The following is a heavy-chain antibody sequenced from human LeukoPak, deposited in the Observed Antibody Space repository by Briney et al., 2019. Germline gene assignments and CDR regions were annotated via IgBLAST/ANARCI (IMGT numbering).Heavy chain of an antibody. CDR1: GFTFSSYT. CDR3: ARDDGSYGYVVREGYLDY. Sequence: GGSLRLSCAASGFTFSSYTMNWVRQAPGKGLEWVSSITSSSSYIYYADSVKGRFTISRDNARNSLYLQMNSLRAEDTAVYYCARDDGSYGYVVREGYLDYWGQGTLVTVSS. J-gene: IGHJ4*02. V-gene: IGHV3-21*01. CDR2: ITSSSSYI. D-gene: IGHD5-18*01.